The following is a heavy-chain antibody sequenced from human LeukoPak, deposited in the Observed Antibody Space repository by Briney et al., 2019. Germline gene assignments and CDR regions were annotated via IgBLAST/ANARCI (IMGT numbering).Heavy chain of an antibody. D-gene: IGHD3-3*01. CDR1: GYTFTDYY. CDR3: ATAPTIFGVVYSQFDY. J-gene: IGHJ4*02. V-gene: IGHV1-69-2*01. CDR2: VDPEDGET. Sequence: ASVKVSCKVSGYTFTDYYMHWLQQAPGKGLEWMGLVDPEDGETIYAEKFQGRVTITADTSTDTAYMELSSLRSEDTAVYYCATAPTIFGVVYSQFDYWGQGTLVTVSS.